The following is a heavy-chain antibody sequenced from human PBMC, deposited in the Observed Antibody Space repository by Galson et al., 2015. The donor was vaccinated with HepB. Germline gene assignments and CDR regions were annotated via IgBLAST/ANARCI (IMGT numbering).Heavy chain of an antibody. J-gene: IGHJ4*02. CDR1: GYTFTSYG. D-gene: IGHD3-3*01. CDR2: ISAYNGNT. Sequence: SVKVSCKASGYTFTSYGISWVRQAPGQGLEWMGWISAYNGNTNYAQKLQGRVTMTTDTSTSTAYMELRSLRSDDTAVYYCARGSYRYDFWSGYQRDWGQGTLVTVSS. V-gene: IGHV1-18*01. CDR3: ARGSYRYDFWSGYQRD.